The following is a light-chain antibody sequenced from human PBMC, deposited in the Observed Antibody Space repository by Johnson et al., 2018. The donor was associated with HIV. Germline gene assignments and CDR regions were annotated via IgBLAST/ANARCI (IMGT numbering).Light chain of an antibody. CDR3: GTWDSSLTAYV. Sequence: QPVLTQPPSVSAAPGQKVTISCSGSSSNIGNNYVSWYQQLPGTAPKLIIYDNNKRPSGIPDRFSGSKSGTSATLGITGLQTGDEADYYCGTWDSSLTAYVVGTGTKVPV. V-gene: IGLV1-51*01. CDR1: SSNIGNNY. J-gene: IGLJ1*01. CDR2: DNN.